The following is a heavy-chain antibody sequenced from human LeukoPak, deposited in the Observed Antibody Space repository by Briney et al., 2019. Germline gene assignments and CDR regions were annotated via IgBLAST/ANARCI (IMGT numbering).Heavy chain of an antibody. CDR1: GFSLSTSGVG. V-gene: IGHV2-5*02. D-gene: IGHD3-10*01. CDR3: AHRRGERIVGYYGSRTYYDYFDY. CDR2: IYWDDDK. J-gene: IGHJ4*02. Sequence: ESGPTLVKPTQTLTLTCTFSGFSLSTSGVGVGWIRQPPGKALEWLALIYWDDDKCYSPSLQSRLTITKDTFKNQVVLTMTNMDPVDTATYYCAHRRGERIVGYYGSRTYYDYFDYWGQGTLVTVSS.